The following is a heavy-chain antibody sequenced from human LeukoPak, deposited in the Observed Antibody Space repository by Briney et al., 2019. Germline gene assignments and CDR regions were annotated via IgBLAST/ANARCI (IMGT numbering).Heavy chain of an antibody. J-gene: IGHJ4*02. Sequence: GSLRLSCAASGFTFSSYWMNWARQAPGKGLEWVASINHNGNVNYYVDSVKGRFTISRDNAKNSLYLQMSNLRAEDTAVYYCARDDFDYWGQGTLVTVSS. CDR3: ARDDFDY. V-gene: IGHV3-7*01. CDR2: INHNGNVN. CDR1: GFTFSSYW.